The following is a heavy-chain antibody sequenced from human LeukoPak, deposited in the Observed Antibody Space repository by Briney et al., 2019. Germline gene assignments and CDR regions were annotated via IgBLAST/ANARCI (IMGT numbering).Heavy chain of an antibody. V-gene: IGHV4-59*12. D-gene: IGHD6-13*01. CDR2: IYYSGST. CDR3: AREGYDAFDI. Sequence: SETLSLTCTVSGGSISSYYWSWIRQPPGKGLEWIGYIYYSGSTYYNPSLKSRVTISVDTSKNQFSLKLSSVTAADTAVYYCAREGYDAFDIWGQGTMVTVSS. J-gene: IGHJ3*02. CDR1: GGSISSYY.